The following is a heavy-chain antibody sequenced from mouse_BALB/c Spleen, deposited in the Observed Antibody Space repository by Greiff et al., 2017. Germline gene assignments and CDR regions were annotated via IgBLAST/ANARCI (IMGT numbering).Heavy chain of an antibody. CDR3: TRGSSYYFDY. CDR2: IDPSDSYT. J-gene: IGHJ2*01. D-gene: IGHD1-1*01. V-gene: IGHV1S127*01. CDR1: GYTFTSYW. Sequence: QVQLKQPGAELVKPGASVKMSCKASGYTFTSYWMHWVKQRPGQGLEWIGTIDPSDSYTSYNQKFKGKATLTVDTSSSTAYMQLSSLTSEDSAVYYCTRGSSYYFDYWGQGTTLTVSS.